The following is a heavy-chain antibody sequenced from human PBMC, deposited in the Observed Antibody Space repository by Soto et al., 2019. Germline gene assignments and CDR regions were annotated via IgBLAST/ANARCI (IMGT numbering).Heavy chain of an antibody. V-gene: IGHV3-21*01. CDR2: ISSSSSYI. Sequence: PGGSLRLSCAASGFTFSSYSMNWVRQAPGKGLEWVSSISSSSSYIYYADSVKGRFTISRDNAKNSLYLQMNSLRAEDTAVYYCARDDKYYDILTGYYPYYFAYWGQGTLVTVSS. D-gene: IGHD3-9*01. CDR1: GFTFSSYS. J-gene: IGHJ4*02. CDR3: ARDDKYYDILTGYYPYYFAY.